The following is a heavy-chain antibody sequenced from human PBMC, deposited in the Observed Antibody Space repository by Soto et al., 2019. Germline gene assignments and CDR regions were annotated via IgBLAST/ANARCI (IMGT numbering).Heavy chain of an antibody. CDR2: ISAYNGNT. Sequence: ASVKVSCKASGCTFTSYGISWVRQAPGQGPEWMGWISAYNGNTNYAQRLQGRVTMTTDTSTNTAYMELRSLTSDDTAVYYCARRISVVAYYYYMDVWGKGTTVTVS. CDR3: ARRISVVAYYYYMDV. CDR1: GCTFTSYG. D-gene: IGHD2-15*01. V-gene: IGHV1-18*04. J-gene: IGHJ6*03.